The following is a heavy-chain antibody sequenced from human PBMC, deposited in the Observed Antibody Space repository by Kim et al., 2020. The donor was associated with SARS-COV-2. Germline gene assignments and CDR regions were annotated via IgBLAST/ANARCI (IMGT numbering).Heavy chain of an antibody. J-gene: IGHJ5*02. CDR2: INHSGST. Sequence: SETLSLTCAVYGGSFSGYYWSWIRQPPGKGLEWIGEINHSGSTNYNPSLKSRVTISVDTSKNQFSLKLSSVTAADTAVYYCARADLRGGWFDPWGQGTLVTVSS. V-gene: IGHV4-34*01. CDR3: ARADLRGGWFDP. D-gene: IGHD4-17*01. CDR1: GGSFSGYY.